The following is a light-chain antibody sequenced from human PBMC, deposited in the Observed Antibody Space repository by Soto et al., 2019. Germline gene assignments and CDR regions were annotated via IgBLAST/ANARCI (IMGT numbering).Light chain of an antibody. V-gene: IGKV1-39*01. CDR3: QHSYSIPYT. CDR2: AAS. CDR1: QTISTH. J-gene: IGKJ2*01. Sequence: DIQMTQSPSSLSVSVGDRVTITCRASQTISTHLNWYQRKAGEAPKFLIYAASSLQSGVPSRFSGSGSGTDFTLTISSLQPEDFATYYCQHSYSIPYTFGQGTTLEIK.